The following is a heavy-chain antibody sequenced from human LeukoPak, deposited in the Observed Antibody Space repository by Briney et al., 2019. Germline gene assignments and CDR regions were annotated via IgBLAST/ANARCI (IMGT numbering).Heavy chain of an antibody. CDR2: ISSSSSYI. CDR1: GFILTSYT. Sequence: AGGSLRLSCAASGFILTSYTMNWVRQAPGKGLEWVSSISSSSSYIYYADSVKGRFTISRDNAKNSLYLQMNSLRAEDTAVYYCAREARFHAFDIWGQGTMVTVSS. CDR3: AREARFHAFDI. D-gene: IGHD2-21*01. J-gene: IGHJ3*02. V-gene: IGHV3-21*01.